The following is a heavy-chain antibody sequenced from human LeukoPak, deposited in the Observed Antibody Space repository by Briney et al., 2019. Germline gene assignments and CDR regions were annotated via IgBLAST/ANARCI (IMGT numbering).Heavy chain of an antibody. CDR2: IYYSGST. J-gene: IGHJ4*02. CDR1: GGSISSSSYY. CDR3: ARLDSIHLITY. D-gene: IGHD3-16*01. V-gene: IGHV4-39*01. Sequence: SETLSLTCTVSGGSISSSSYYWVWLRQPPGKGLEWIGTIYYSGSTYYNPSLKSRVTISVDTSKNQFSLKLISVTAADMAVYYCARLDSIHLITYWGQGTLVTVSS.